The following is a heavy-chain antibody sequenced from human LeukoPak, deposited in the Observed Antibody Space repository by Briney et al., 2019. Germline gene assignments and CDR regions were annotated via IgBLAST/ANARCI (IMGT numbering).Heavy chain of an antibody. CDR3: ARLMTNWNDVDY. Sequence: ASVKVSCKASGYTFNTDYFHWVRQAPGQGLEWMGIIKSRGGSTTYTQKFQGRVTITADESTSTAYMELSSLRSEDTAVYYCARLMTNWNDVDYWGQGTLVTVSA. J-gene: IGHJ4*02. CDR1: GYTFNTDY. D-gene: IGHD1-1*01. CDR2: IKSRGGST. V-gene: IGHV1-46*02.